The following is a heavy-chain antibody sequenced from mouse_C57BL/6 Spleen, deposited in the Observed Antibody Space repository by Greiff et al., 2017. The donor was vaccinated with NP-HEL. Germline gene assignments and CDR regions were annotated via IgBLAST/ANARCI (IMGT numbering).Heavy chain of an antibody. CDR1: GYTFTSYW. Sequence: QVQLQQPGAELVRPGSSVKLSCKASGYTFTSYWMHWVKQRPIQGLEWIGNIDPSDSETHYNQKFKDKATLTVDESSSTAYMQLSSLTSEDSAVYYCARWDKTGTDYWGQGTTLTVSS. J-gene: IGHJ2*01. V-gene: IGHV1-52*01. CDR2: IDPSDSET. CDR3: ARWDKTGTDY. D-gene: IGHD4-1*01.